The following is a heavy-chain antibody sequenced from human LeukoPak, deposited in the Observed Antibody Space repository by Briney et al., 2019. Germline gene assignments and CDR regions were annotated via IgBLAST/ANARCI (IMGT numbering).Heavy chain of an antibody. D-gene: IGHD4-17*01. Sequence: GGSLRLSCAASGFTFSSFAMSWVRQAPGKGLEWVANIVGSGDATYYADSVKGRFTISRDNSNNMLYLQMNSLRAEDTALYYCAKRDSGHDSAPPLLNYGGQETLVTVS. V-gene: IGHV3-23*01. J-gene: IGHJ4*02. CDR3: AKRDSGHDSAPPLLNY. CDR1: GFTFSSFA. CDR2: IVGSGDAT.